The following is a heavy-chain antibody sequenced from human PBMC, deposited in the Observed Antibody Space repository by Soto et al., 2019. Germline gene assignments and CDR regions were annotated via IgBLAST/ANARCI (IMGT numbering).Heavy chain of an antibody. CDR3: AARGNSHAFFDF. V-gene: IGHV5-51*01. J-gene: IGHJ4*02. Sequence: PGEALKISCRGSGYTFTCYWNAWVPQMAGRGLQGLGLIYPHDFHARCSAYFQGQDTIPADKFICTDYLQWRSIKALNTAMYYCAARGNSHAFFDFWGQGTLVTVS. CDR2: IYPHDFHA. CDR1: GYTFTCYW. D-gene: IGHD5-18*01.